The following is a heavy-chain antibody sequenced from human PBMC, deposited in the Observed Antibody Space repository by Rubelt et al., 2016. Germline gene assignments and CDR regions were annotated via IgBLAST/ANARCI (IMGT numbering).Heavy chain of an antibody. J-gene: IGHJ4*02. CDR2: ISTKSDYI. D-gene: IGHD2-21*01. Sequence: GGNLVQPGGSLRLSCAASGFTLSSYWMHWVRQAPGKGLEWVSSISTKSDYIYYADSVKGRFTISRDNAKNSLYLQMNSLRAEDTAVYYCAKGGWRGLEELDYWGQGTLVTVSS. V-gene: IGHV3-21*01. CDR3: AKGGWRGLEELDY. CDR1: GFTLSSYW.